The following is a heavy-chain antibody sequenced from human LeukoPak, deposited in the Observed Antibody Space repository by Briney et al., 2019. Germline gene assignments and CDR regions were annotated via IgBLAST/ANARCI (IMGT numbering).Heavy chain of an antibody. V-gene: IGHV4-59*08. Sequence: SETLSLTCTVSGGSISGYYWSWIRQPPGKGLEWIGHIYFSGSSNYNPSLRSRVTMSVDTSKNQFSLKLSSVSAADTAVYYCARHVRTGYNLLDHWGQGTLVTVSS. CDR1: GGSISGYY. CDR3: ARHVRTGYNLLDH. CDR2: IYFSGSS. J-gene: IGHJ5*02. D-gene: IGHD5-24*01.